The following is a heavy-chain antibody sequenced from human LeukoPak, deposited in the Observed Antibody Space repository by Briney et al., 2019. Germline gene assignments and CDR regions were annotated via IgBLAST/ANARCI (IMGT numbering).Heavy chain of an antibody. Sequence: GGSLRLSCAASEFSVGSNYMTWVRQAPGKGLEWVSLIYSGGSTYYADSVKGRFTISRDNAKNSLYLQMNSLRAEDTAVYYCAYLPRYCSGGSCYTDYWGQGTLVTVSS. CDR1: EFSVGSNY. D-gene: IGHD2-15*01. V-gene: IGHV3-66*01. CDR2: IYSGGST. CDR3: AYLPRYCSGGSCYTDY. J-gene: IGHJ4*02.